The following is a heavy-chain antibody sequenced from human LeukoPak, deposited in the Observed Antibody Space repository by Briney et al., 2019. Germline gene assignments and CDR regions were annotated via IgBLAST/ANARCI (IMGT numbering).Heavy chain of an antibody. CDR1: VFTLSRNY. V-gene: IGHV3-66*01. CDR3: AREYYYGSGSNYYFDY. CDR2: IYRDGST. Sequence: GVALPVPYPASVFTLSRNYMRWVRQAAGEGMEWVAVIYRDGSTYYADSVKGRFTISRDNSKNTLYLQMNSLRAEDTAVYYCAREYYYGSGSNYYFDYCGQGTLVTVSS. J-gene: IGHJ4*02. D-gene: IGHD3-10*01.